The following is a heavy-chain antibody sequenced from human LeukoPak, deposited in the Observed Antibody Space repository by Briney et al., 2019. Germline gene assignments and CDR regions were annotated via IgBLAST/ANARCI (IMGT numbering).Heavy chain of an antibody. D-gene: IGHD4-23*01. J-gene: IGHJ6*02. Sequence: ASVKVSCKASGYTFTSYAMHWVRQAPGQRLEWIGWINAGNGNTKYSQKFQGRVTITRDTSASTAYMELSSLRSEDTAVYYCARGGDKIYYYYYGMDVWGQGTTVTVSS. CDR1: GYTFTSYA. V-gene: IGHV1-3*01. CDR3: ARGGDKIYYYYYGMDV. CDR2: INAGNGNT.